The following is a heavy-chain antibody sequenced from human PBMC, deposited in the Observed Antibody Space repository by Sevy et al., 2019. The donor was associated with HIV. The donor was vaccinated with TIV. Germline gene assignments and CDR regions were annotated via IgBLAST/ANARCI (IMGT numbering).Heavy chain of an antibody. CDR3: TTVIWNDEGSYYFDY. J-gene: IGHJ4*02. V-gene: IGHV3-15*01. CDR2: IKSKTDGGTT. CDR1: GFTFRNAW. Sequence: GGSLRLSCAASGFTFRNAWMSWVRQAPGKGLEWVGRIKSKTDGGTTDYAAPVKGRFTISRDDSKNTLYLQMNSLKTEDTAVYYCTTVIWNDEGSYYFDYWGQGTLVTVSS. D-gene: IGHD1-1*01.